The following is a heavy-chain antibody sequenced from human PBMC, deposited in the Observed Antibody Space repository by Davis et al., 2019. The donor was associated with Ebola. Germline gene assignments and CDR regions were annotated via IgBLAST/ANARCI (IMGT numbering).Heavy chain of an antibody. CDR3: ARGGGRLSDY. Sequence: GESLKISCAASGFTFSSYWMSWVRQAPGKGLEWVAFIKGNGEENYVDSVKGRLTISRDNVKNSLYLQMDSLRAEDTAVYYCARGGGRLSDYWGQGTLVTVSS. CDR1: GFTFSSYW. J-gene: IGHJ4*02. V-gene: IGHV3-7*01. D-gene: IGHD3-16*01. CDR2: IKGNGEE.